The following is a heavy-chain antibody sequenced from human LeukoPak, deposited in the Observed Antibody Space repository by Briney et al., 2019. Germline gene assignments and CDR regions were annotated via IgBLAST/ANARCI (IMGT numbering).Heavy chain of an antibody. CDR3: ARGIGYCSGGSCYRIGDAFDI. CDR2: IIPIFGIA. D-gene: IGHD2-15*01. Sequence: SVKVSCKASGGTFSSYAISWVRQAPGQGLEWMGRIIPIFGIANYAQKFQGRVTITADKSTSTAYMELSSLRSEDTAVYYCARGIGYCSGGSCYRIGDAFDIWGQGTMVTVPS. J-gene: IGHJ3*02. CDR1: GGTFSSYA. V-gene: IGHV1-69*04.